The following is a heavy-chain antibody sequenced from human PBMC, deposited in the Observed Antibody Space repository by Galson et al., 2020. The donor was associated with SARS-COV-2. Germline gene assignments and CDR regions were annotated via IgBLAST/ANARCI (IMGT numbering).Heavy chain of an antibody. D-gene: IGHD5-18*01. J-gene: IGHJ6*02. CDR2: ISGSGGST. CDR1: GFTFSSYA. Sequence: GESLKISCAASGFTFSSYAMSWVRQAPGKGLEWVSAISGSGGSTYYEDSVKGRVTISRDNSKNTLYLQMNSLRAEDTAVYYCAKWGIQKYYYYYGMDVWGQGTTVSVSS. V-gene: IGHV3-23*01. CDR3: AKWGIQKYYYYYGMDV.